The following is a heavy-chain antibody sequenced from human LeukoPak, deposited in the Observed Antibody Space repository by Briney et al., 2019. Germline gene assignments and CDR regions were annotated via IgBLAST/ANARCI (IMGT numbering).Heavy chain of an antibody. CDR1: GGSISSGGYY. CDR2: IYYSGST. V-gene: IGHV4-31*03. CDR3: ARGHCSGGSCYLMWYYYYGMDV. D-gene: IGHD2-15*01. Sequence: SETLSLTCTVSGGSISSGGYYWSWIRQHPGKGLEWIVYIYYSGSTYYNPSLKSRVTISVDTSKNQFSLKLSSVTAADTAVYYCARGHCSGGSCYLMWYYYYGMDVWGQGTTVTVSS. J-gene: IGHJ6*02.